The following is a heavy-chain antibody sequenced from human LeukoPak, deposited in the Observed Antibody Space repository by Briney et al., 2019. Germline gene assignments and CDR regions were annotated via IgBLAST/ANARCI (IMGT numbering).Heavy chain of an antibody. J-gene: IGHJ4*02. CDR2: LYSGGNE. CDR3: AKVGYGSGSSGFDY. V-gene: IGHV3-53*01. CDR1: GFSVSNKY. D-gene: IGHD3-10*01. Sequence: GGSLRLSCAVSGFSVSNKYMNWVRQAPGKGLEWVAVLYSGGNEFYADSVKGRFTISRDNSKNTLYLQMNSLRAEDTAVYYCAKVGYGSGSSGFDYWGQGTLVTVSS.